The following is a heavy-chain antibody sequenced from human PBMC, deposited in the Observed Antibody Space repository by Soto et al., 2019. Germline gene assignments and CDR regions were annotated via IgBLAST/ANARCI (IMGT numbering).Heavy chain of an antibody. D-gene: IGHD3-22*01. CDR3: ARGGGWGTYYFDTSGYLRGAV. V-gene: IGHV5-51*01. J-gene: IGHJ6*02. CDR2: IYPDDSDT. CDR1: GYNFNTYW. Sequence: PGESLKISCKGSGYNFNTYWVAWVRQPPGKGLEWMGIIYPDDSDTKYSPSFEGQVTISADTSISTAYLEWSSLKASDTAMYYCARGGGWGTYYFDTSGYLRGAVWGQGTSVTVSS.